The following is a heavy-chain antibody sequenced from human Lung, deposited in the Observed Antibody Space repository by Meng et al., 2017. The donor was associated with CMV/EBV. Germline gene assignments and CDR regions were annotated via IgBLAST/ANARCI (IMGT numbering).Heavy chain of an antibody. Sequence: SCAASGFTFSSYAMHWVRQAPGKGLEWAAVISYDGSNKYYADSVKGRFTISRDNSKNTLYLQMNSLRAEDTAVYYCARDHNLGFDYWGQGTLVTVSS. V-gene: IGHV3-30-3*01. J-gene: IGHJ4*02. CDR1: GFTFSSYA. CDR3: ARDHNLGFDY. D-gene: IGHD1-1*01. CDR2: ISYDGSNK.